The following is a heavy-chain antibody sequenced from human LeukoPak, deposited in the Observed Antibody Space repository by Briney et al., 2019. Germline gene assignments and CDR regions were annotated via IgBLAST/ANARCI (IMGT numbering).Heavy chain of an antibody. Sequence: PGGSLRLSCVASGFTFSNYAMNWVRQAPGKGLEWVSGITVSGSRTYYADSVKGRFTISRDNSDNTLYLQMNTLRPEDTAIYFCAKSIVARWVPDYWGQGTLVTVSS. CDR1: GFTFSNYA. CDR3: AKSIVARWVPDY. V-gene: IGHV3-23*01. D-gene: IGHD2/OR15-2a*01. J-gene: IGHJ4*02. CDR2: ITVSGSRT.